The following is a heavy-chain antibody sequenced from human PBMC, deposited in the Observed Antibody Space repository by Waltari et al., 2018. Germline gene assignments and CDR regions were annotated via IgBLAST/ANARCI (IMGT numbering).Heavy chain of an antibody. V-gene: IGHV1-3*01. Sequence: QVQLVQSGAEVKKPGASVKVSCKASGYTFTSYAMHWVRQAPGQRREWMGWINAGNGNTKYSQKFQGRVTITRDTSASTAYMELSSLRSEDTAVYYCATDRAKYCSSTSCYIDAFDIWGQGTMVTVSS. CDR2: INAGNGNT. J-gene: IGHJ3*02. CDR3: ATDRAKYCSSTSCYIDAFDI. CDR1: GYTFTSYA. D-gene: IGHD2-2*01.